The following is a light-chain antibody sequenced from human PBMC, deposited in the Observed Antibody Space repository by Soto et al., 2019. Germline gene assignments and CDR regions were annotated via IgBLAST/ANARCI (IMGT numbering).Light chain of an antibody. V-gene: IGKV1-13*02. Sequence: AIQLTQSPSSLSASVGDSVTITCRASQGISSALAWYQQTPGRPPKLLIYDASILESGVPSRFSGSGSGTEFTLTISSLQPDDFATYYCQQYNSYAWTFGQGTKVDIK. CDR2: DAS. CDR1: QGISSA. J-gene: IGKJ1*01. CDR3: QQYNSYAWT.